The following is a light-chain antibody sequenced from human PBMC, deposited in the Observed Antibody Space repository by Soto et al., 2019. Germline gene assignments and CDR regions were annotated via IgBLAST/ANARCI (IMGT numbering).Light chain of an antibody. CDR1: SSNIGNNA. CDR3: AAWDDILKGVA. Sequence: QSVLTQPPSVSEAPRQRVTISCSGSSSNIGNNAVSWYQQLPGKGPKLLIYYDDLLPSGVSDRFSGSKSGTSASLAISGLQSEDEDDYYCAAWDDILKGVAFGGGTKLTVL. J-gene: IGLJ2*01. V-gene: IGLV1-36*01. CDR2: YDD.